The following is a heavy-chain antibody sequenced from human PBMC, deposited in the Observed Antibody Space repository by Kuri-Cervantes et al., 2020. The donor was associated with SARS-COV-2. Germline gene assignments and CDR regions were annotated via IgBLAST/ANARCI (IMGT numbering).Heavy chain of an antibody. CDR3: ARVGRQQWLVWSLGYYGMDV. V-gene: IGHV3-33*01. Sequence: GESLKISCAASGFTFSSYGMHWVRQAPGKGLEWVAVIWYDGSNKYYADSVKGRFTISRDNSKNTLYLQMNSLRAEDTAVYYCARVGRQQWLVWSLGYYGMDVWGQGTTVTVSS. D-gene: IGHD6-19*01. J-gene: IGHJ6*02. CDR1: GFTFSSYG. CDR2: IWYDGSNK.